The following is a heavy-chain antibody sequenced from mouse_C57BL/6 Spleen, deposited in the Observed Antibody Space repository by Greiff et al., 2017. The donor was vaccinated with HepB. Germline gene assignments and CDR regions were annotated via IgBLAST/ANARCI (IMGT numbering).Heavy chain of an antibody. J-gene: IGHJ2*01. CDR3: ARGDPPYYFDY. Sequence: VKLQESGAELARPGASVKLSCKASGYTFTSYGISWVKQRTGQGLEWIGEIYPRSGNTYYNEKFKGKATLTADKSSSTAYMELRSLTSEDSAVYFCARGDPPYYFDYWGQGTTLTVSS. CDR1: GYTFTSYG. CDR2: IYPRSGNT. V-gene: IGHV1-81*01.